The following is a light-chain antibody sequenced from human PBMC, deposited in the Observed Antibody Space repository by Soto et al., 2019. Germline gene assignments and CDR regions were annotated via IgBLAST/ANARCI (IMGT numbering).Light chain of an antibody. CDR1: QTVSNNY. CDR3: QRHGSSLALT. Sequence: EIVLTHSPGTLSLSPGEIATLSCRASQTVSNNYLAWYQQKAVQAPRLLIYGASTRATATPDRLSGSGSGTDFTLTISTLEPEDFAVYYCQRHGSSLALTFGGGTKVDIK. CDR2: GAS. V-gene: IGKV3-20*01. J-gene: IGKJ4*01.